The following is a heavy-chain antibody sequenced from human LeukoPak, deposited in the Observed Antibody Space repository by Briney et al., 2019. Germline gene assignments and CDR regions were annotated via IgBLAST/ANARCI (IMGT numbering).Heavy chain of an antibody. CDR1: GFTFSNYW. J-gene: IGHJ4*02. V-gene: IGHV3-7*03. CDR3: ARDQYYSSSD. CDR2: IKEDGSEK. Sequence: SGGSLRLSCAASGFTFSNYWMSWVRQAPGKGLEWVANIKEDGSEKYYVDAVKGRFTIPRDNAKKSLFLQMNSLRAEDTAVYYCARDQYYSSSDWGQGTLVTVSS. D-gene: IGHD6-19*01.